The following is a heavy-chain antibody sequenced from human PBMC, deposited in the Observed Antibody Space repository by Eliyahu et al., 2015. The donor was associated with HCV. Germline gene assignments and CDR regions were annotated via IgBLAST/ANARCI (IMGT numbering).Heavy chain of an antibody. J-gene: IGHJ6*02. CDR3: ARVGAYDFWSGYYSHYYYYGMDV. D-gene: IGHD3-3*01. CDR2: ISSSSSTI. CDR1: GFTFXSYX. V-gene: IGHV3-48*02. Sequence: EVQLVESGGGLVQPGGSLRLSCAASGFTFXSYXMXWXRRAPGKGLEWVSYISSSSSTIYYADSVKGRFTISRDNAKNSLYLQMNSLRDEDTAVYYCARVGAYDFWSGYYSHYYYYGMDVWGQGTTVTVSS.